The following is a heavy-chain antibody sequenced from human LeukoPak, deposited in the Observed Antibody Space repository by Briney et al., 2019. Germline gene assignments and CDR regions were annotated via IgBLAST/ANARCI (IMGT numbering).Heavy chain of an antibody. J-gene: IGHJ4*02. CDR1: GFTFSSYA. Sequence: GGSLRLPCAASGFTFSSYAMSWVRQAPGKGLEWVSAISGSGGSTYYADSVKGRFTISRDNSKSTLYLQMNSLRAEDTAVYYCAKRNSSSWGGFDYWGQGTLVTVSS. CDR3: AKRNSSSWGGFDY. D-gene: IGHD6-13*01. V-gene: IGHV3-23*01. CDR2: ISGSGGST.